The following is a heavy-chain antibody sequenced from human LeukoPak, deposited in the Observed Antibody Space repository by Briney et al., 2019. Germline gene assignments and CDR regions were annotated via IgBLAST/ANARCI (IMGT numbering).Heavy chain of an antibody. V-gene: IGHV3-11*04. J-gene: IGHJ4*02. Sequence: PGGFLRLSCAASGFTFSDYYMSWIRQAPGKGLEWVSYISSSGSTIYYADSVKGRFTISRDNAKNSLYLQMNSLRAEDTAVYYCARALTYYYDSSGYYPSGYWGQGTLVTVSS. CDR2: ISSSGSTI. D-gene: IGHD3-22*01. CDR1: GFTFSDYY. CDR3: ARALTYYYDSSGYYPSGY.